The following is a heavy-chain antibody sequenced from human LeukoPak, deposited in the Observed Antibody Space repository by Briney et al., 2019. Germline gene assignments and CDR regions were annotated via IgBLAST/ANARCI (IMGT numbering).Heavy chain of an antibody. D-gene: IGHD3-9*01. Sequence: GASVKVSCKASGYAFTVFHIHWVRQAPGQGLEWMGGIIPIFGTANYAQKFQGRVTITADESTSTAYMELSSLRSEDTAVYYCARSPIYDILTGSPYYFDYWGQGTLVTVSS. CDR3: ARSPIYDILTGSPYYFDY. V-gene: IGHV1-69*13. J-gene: IGHJ4*02. CDR2: IIPIFGTA. CDR1: GYAFTVFH.